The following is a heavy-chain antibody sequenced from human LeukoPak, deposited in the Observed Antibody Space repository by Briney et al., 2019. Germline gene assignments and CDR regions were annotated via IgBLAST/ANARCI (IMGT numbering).Heavy chain of an antibody. CDR3: ARVEGSSGPKDY. V-gene: IGHV3-21*01. CDR1: GFTFSSYG. Sequence: GGSLRLSCAASGFTFSSYGMKWVRQAPGKGLEWVSSISGSSSYIDYADSVKGRFTISRDNARKSLYLQMNSLRVEDTAVYYCARVEGSSGPKDYWGQGTLVTVSS. J-gene: IGHJ4*02. D-gene: IGHD6-19*01. CDR2: ISGSSSYI.